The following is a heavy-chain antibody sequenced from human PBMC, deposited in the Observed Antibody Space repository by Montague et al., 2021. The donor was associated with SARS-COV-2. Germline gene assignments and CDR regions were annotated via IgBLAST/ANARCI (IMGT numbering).Heavy chain of an antibody. D-gene: IGHD6-13*01. J-gene: IGHJ6*02. CDR3: ASAWSGMAAAYYYYGMDV. CDR2: ISYDGSNK. Sequence: SLRLSCAASGFTFSSYAMHWVRQAPGKGLEWVAVISYDGSNKYYADSVKGRFTISRDNSKNTLYLQMNSLRAEDTAVYYCASAWSGMAAAYYYYGMDVWGRGTTVTVSS. CDR1: GFTFSSYA. V-gene: IGHV3-30*04.